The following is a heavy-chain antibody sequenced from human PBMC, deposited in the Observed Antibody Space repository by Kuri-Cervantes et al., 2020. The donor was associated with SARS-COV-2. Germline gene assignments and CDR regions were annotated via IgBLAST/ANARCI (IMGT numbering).Heavy chain of an antibody. J-gene: IGHJ6*03. CDR1: GYAFTSYY. CDR2: INPSGGST. D-gene: IGHD4-11*01. V-gene: IGHV1-46*01. CDR3: ARERTTVTTWGLLNDLYYYYYYMDV. Sequence: ASVKVSCKASGYAFTSYYMHWVRQAPGQGLEWMGIINPSGGSTSYAQKFHGRVTMTRDTSTSTVYMELSSLRSEDTAVYYCARERTTVTTWGLLNDLYYYYYYMDVWGKGTSVTVSS.